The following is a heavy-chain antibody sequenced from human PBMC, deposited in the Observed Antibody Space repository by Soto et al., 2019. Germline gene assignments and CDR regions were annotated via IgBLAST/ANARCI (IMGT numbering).Heavy chain of an antibody. D-gene: IGHD3-16*01. CDR2: ISWDSGRI. J-gene: IGHJ6*02. CDR1: GFTFDDYD. CDR3: AKARLWGGDGYNSYYYNAMDV. V-gene: IGHV3-9*01. Sequence: EMQLVESGGGLVQPGRSLRLSCAASGFTFDDYDMYWVRQGPGKGLEWVSGISWDSGRIGYADSVKGRFTISRDNAKNSLYLQMNSLRPEDTALYYCAKARLWGGDGYNSYYYNAMDVWGQGTTVTVFS.